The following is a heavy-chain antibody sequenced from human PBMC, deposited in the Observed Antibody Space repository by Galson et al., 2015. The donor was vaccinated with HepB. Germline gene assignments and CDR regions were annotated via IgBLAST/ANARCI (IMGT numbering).Heavy chain of an antibody. CDR2: INSDGSST. D-gene: IGHD4-23*01. CDR1: GFTFSSYW. J-gene: IGHJ4*02. Sequence: SLRLSCAASGFTFSSYWMHWVRQAPGKGLVWVSRINSDGSSTSYADSVKGRFTISRDNAKNTLYLQMNSLRAEDTAVYYCARGSNGGPYNYWGQGALVTVSS. V-gene: IGHV3-74*01. CDR3: ARGSNGGPYNY.